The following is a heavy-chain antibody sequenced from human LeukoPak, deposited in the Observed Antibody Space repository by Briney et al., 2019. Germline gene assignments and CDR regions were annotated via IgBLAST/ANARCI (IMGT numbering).Heavy chain of an antibody. CDR1: GFTFSSYA. CDR3: ARDGKRTSDAFDI. V-gene: IGHV3-30*14. D-gene: IGHD1-26*01. Sequence: AGGSLRLSCAASGFTFSSYAMHWVRQAPGKGLEWVAVISYDGSNKYYADSVKGRFTISRDNSKNTLYLQINSLRAEDTAVYYCARDGKRTSDAFDIWGQGTMVTVSS. J-gene: IGHJ3*02. CDR2: ISYDGSNK.